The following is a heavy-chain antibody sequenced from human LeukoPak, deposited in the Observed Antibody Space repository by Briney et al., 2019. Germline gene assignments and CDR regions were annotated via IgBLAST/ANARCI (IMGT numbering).Heavy chain of an antibody. J-gene: IGHJ6*02. CDR2: ISGSGGST. Sequence: GGSLRLSCAASGFTFSSYAMSWVRQAPGKGLEWVSAISGSGGSTYYADSVKGRFTISRDNSKNTLYLQMNSLRAEDTAVYYCARDPYYDFWSGYYRDEYSYGMDVWGQGTTVTVSS. CDR1: GFTFSSYA. CDR3: ARDPYYDFWSGYYRDEYSYGMDV. D-gene: IGHD3-3*01. V-gene: IGHV3-23*01.